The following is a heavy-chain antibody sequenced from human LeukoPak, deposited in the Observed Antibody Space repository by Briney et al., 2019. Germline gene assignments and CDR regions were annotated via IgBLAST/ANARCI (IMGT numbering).Heavy chain of an antibody. D-gene: IGHD3-10*01. Sequence: GGSLRLSCAASGFTFSTYVMAWVRQAPGKGLEGVSAISGSGGSTYNADSVKGRFTFSRDNSKNTLYLQMNSLRAEDTAVYYCGGSGSYYRLDYWGQGTLVTVSS. CDR2: ISGSGGST. J-gene: IGHJ4*02. CDR3: GGSGSYYRLDY. CDR1: GFTFSTYV. V-gene: IGHV3-23*01.